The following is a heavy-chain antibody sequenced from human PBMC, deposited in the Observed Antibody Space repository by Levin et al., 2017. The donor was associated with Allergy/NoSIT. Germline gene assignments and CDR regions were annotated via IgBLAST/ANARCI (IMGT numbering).Heavy chain of an antibody. D-gene: IGHD3-3*01. J-gene: IGHJ4*02. CDR1: GFPFSCYE. Sequence: LSLPCAASGFPFSCYEMNWVRRAPGKGLEWVSYISSTGSTIYSADSVKGRFTISRDNAKNSLYLHMNSLRAEDTAVYYCARQLGNFWSGYNYFDYWGQGTLVTVSS. CDR2: ISSTGSTI. CDR3: ARQLGNFWSGYNYFDY. V-gene: IGHV3-48*03.